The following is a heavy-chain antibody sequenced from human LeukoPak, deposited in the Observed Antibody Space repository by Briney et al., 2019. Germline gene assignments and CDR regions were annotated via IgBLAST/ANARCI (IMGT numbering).Heavy chain of an antibody. CDR3: ASLSTVTQGYFDS. CDR2: IYYTGST. Sequence: SSETLSLTCTVSGGSISRFYWSWIRQPPGKGLEWIGYIYYTGSTNYNPSLKSRITISVDASKNQFSLKLSSVTATDTAVYYCASLSTVTQGYFDSWGQGTLVTVSS. V-gene: IGHV4-59*08. CDR1: GGSISRFY. J-gene: IGHJ4*02. D-gene: IGHD4-17*01.